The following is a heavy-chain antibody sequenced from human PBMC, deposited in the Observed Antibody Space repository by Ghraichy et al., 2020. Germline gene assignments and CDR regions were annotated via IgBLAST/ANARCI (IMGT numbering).Heavy chain of an antibody. CDR3: ARGQGMSVGATLYYYYGMDV. D-gene: IGHD1-26*01. J-gene: IGHJ6*02. CDR2: IYYSGST. Sequence: SETLSLTCTVSGGSISSYYWSWIRQPPGKGLEWIGYIYYSGSTNYNPSLKSRVTISVDTSKNQFSLKLSSVTAADTAVYYCARGQGMSVGATLYYYYGMDVWGQGTTVTVSS. CDR1: GGSISSYY. V-gene: IGHV4-59*01.